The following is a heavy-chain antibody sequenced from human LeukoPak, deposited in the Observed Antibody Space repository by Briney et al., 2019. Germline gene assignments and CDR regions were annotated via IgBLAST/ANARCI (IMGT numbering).Heavy chain of an antibody. D-gene: IGHD6-13*01. Sequence: GGSLRLSCAASGFTFSSYGMHWVRQAPGKGLEWVAVISYDGSNKYYADSVKGRFTISRDNSKNTLYLQMNSLRAEDTAVYYCAKEDRYSSSWGWGQGTLVTVSS. CDR2: ISYDGSNK. CDR3: AKEDRYSSSWG. CDR1: GFTFSSYG. V-gene: IGHV3-30*18. J-gene: IGHJ4*02.